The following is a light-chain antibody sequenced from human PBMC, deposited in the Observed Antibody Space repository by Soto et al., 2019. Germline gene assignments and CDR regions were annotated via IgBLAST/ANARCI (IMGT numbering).Light chain of an antibody. V-gene: IGLV1-40*01. CDR3: QSYDSTLSARYV. Sequence: QSVLTQPPSVSGAPGQRVTISCTGSSSNIWAGYDVHWYQQRPVTAPKLLIFGNTNRPSAAPDRFSRSKSGTSASLAITGLQAEDEGDYYCQSYDSTLSARYVFGTGTKLTVL. CDR2: GNT. J-gene: IGLJ1*01. CDR1: SSNIWAGYD.